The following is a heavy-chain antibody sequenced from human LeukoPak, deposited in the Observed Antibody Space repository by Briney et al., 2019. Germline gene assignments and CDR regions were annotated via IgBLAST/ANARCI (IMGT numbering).Heavy chain of an antibody. D-gene: IGHD5-24*01. J-gene: IGHJ4*02. V-gene: IGHV3-21*01. Sequence: GGSLRLSCAGSGFTFSSYSMNWVRQAPGKGLEWVLSISSGSSYIYYADSGKGRLTIARDNAKNSLYLQMNTLSAEDTAVYYCAAELATIWWGQGTLVTVSS. CDR3: AAELATIW. CDR2: ISSGSSYI. CDR1: GFTFSSYS.